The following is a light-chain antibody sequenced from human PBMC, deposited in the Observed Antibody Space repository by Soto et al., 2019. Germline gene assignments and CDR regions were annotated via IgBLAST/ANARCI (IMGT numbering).Light chain of an antibody. J-gene: IGKJ1*01. CDR2: KAS. CDR1: QTISSW. V-gene: IGKV1-5*03. CDR3: QHYNSYSEA. Sequence: DIQMTQSTSSLSASVGDRVTITCRASQTISSWLAWYQQKPGKAPKLLIYKASTLKSGGPSRFSGSGSGTEFTLTIRSLQPDDFATYYCQHYNSYSEAFGQGTKVDI.